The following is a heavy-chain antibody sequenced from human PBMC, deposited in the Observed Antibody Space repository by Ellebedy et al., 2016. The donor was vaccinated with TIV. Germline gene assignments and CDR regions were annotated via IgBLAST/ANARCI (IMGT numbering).Heavy chain of an antibody. D-gene: IGHD3-22*01. CDR2: IIPFIGIA. Sequence: ASVKVSCKASGDTFSNNVITWVRQAPGQGLEWMGRIIPFIGIANYAQKFQGRVTITRDTSASTAYMELSSLRSEDTAIYYCAREIYYYDSSGYHPPSIWGQGTKVTVSS. CDR3: AREIYYYDSSGYHPPSI. J-gene: IGHJ3*02. CDR1: GDTFSNNV. V-gene: IGHV1-69*04.